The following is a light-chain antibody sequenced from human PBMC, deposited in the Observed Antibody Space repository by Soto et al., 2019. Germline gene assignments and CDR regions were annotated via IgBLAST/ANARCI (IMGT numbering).Light chain of an antibody. CDR1: SGSIANNY. CDR2: ENN. J-gene: IGLJ2*01. Sequence: NFMLTQPHSVSESPGKTLSISCTRSSGSIANNYVQWYQQRPGSAPTTVIYENNQRLSGVPDRFSGSTDGSSNSASLTISGLQTEDEVDYYCQSYDSDFVVFGGGTKVTVL. CDR3: QSYDSDFVV. V-gene: IGLV6-57*04.